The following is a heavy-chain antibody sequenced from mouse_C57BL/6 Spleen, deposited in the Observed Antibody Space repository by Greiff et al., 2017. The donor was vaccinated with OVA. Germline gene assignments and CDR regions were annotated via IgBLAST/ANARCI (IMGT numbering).Heavy chain of an antibody. J-gene: IGHJ2*01. Sequence: DVMLVESGGGLVKPGGSLKLSCAASGFTFSDYGMHWVRQAPEKGLEWVAYISSGSSTIYYADTVKGRFTISRDNAKNTLFLQMTSLRSEDTAMYYCASGMGYGNPSFDYWGQGTTLTVSS. CDR2: ISSGSSTI. CDR1: GFTFSDYG. D-gene: IGHD1-1*01. CDR3: ASGMGYGNPSFDY. V-gene: IGHV5-17*01.